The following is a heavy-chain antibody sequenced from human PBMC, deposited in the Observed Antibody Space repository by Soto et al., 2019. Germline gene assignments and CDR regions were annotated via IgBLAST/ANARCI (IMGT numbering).Heavy chain of an antibody. CDR1: GFPFSSYA. V-gene: IGHV3-23*01. CDR2: IHGGGDYT. Sequence: EVQVLESGGGLVQPGASLRLSCAASGFPFSSYAMSWVRQAPGKGLEWVSTIHGGGDYTHYTDSVKGRCTISRENARKRLYLQMNGLRVEDTAVYYCAKTRGSGSYTNWTVHVWVRGTLVTFSS. CDR3: AKTRGSGSYTNWTVHV. J-gene: IGHJ2*01. D-gene: IGHD1-26*01.